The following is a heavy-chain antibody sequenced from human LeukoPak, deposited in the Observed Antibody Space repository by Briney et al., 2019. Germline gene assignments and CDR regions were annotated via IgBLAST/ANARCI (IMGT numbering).Heavy chain of an antibody. J-gene: IGHJ4*02. CDR1: GFTVSSNY. Sequence: GGSLRLSCAASGFTVSSNYMSWVRQAPGKGLEWVSVIYSGGSTYYADSVKGRFTISRDNSKNTLYLQMNSLRAEDTAVYYCARGAYNWFGSYYFDYWGQGTLVTVSS. CDR2: IYSGGST. V-gene: IGHV3-53*01. CDR3: ARGAYNWFGSYYFDY. D-gene: IGHD1-1*01.